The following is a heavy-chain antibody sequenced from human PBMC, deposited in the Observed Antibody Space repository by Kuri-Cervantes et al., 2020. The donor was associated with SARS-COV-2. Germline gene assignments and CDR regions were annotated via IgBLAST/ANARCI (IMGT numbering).Heavy chain of an antibody. CDR1: GYTFTSYG. Sequence: ASVKVSCKASGYTFTSYGISWVRQAPGKGLEWMGGFDPEDGEAIYAQKFQGRVTMTEDTSTDTAYMELSSLRSEGTAVYYCATEGGLDYWGQGTLVTVSS. D-gene: IGHD3-16*01. CDR2: FDPEDGEA. V-gene: IGHV1-24*01. J-gene: IGHJ4*02. CDR3: ATEGGLDY.